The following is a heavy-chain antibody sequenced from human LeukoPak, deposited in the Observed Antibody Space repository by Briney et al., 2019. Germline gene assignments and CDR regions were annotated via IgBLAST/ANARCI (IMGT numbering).Heavy chain of an antibody. CDR1: GFTFDDYA. Sequence: SLRLSCVASGFTFDDYAMHRVRQAPGKGLEWVSGISWNSGSRGYADSVKGRFTISRDNAKTSLYLQMNSLRAEDTAIYYCATYRQVLLPFESWGQGTLVTVSS. D-gene: IGHD2-8*02. J-gene: IGHJ4*02. CDR3: ATYRQVLLPFES. CDR2: ISWNSGSR. V-gene: IGHV3-9*01.